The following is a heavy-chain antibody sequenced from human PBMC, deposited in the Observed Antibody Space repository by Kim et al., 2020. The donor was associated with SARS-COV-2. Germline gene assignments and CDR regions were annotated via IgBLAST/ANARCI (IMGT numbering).Heavy chain of an antibody. Sequence: SETLSLTCAVSGGSISSSNWWSWVRQPPGKGLEWIGEIYHSGSTNYNPSLKSRVTISVDKSKNQFSLKLSSVTAADTAVYYCAREDLSRYSSGWYPFGYWGQGTLVTVSS. CDR3: AREDLSRYSSGWYPFGY. D-gene: IGHD6-19*01. J-gene: IGHJ4*02. V-gene: IGHV4-4*02. CDR2: IYHSGST. CDR1: GGSISSSNW.